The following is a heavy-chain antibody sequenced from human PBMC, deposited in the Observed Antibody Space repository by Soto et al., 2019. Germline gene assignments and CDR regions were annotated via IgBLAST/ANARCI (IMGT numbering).Heavy chain of an antibody. CDR1: GFTFSSYG. Sequence: LRLSCAASGFTFSSYGMHWVRQSPGKGLEWVAVIWYDGSNKYYADSVKGRFTISRDNSKNTLYLQMNSLRAEDTAVYYCARGIAVAGLYYFDYWGQGTLVTVSS. CDR3: ARGIAVAGLYYFDY. J-gene: IGHJ4*02. D-gene: IGHD6-19*01. V-gene: IGHV3-33*01. CDR2: IWYDGSNK.